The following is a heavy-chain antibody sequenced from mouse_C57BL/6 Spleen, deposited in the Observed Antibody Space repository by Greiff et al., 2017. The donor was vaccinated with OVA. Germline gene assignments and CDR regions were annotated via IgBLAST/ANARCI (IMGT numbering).Heavy chain of an antibody. Sequence: QVQLQQPGAELVKPGASVKMSCKASGYTFTSYWITWVKQRPGQGLEWIGDIYPGSGSTNYNEKFKSKATLTVDTSSSTAYMQLSSLTSEDSAVYYCAKDIDGNYPYWYFDVWGTGTTVTVSS. J-gene: IGHJ1*03. CDR3: AKDIDGNYPYWYFDV. CDR1: GYTFTSYW. D-gene: IGHD2-1*01. CDR2: IYPGSGST. V-gene: IGHV1-55*01.